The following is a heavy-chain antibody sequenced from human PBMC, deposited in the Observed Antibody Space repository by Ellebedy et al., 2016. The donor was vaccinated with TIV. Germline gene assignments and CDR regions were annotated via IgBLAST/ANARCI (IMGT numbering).Heavy chain of an antibody. CDR3: ARDRVSYDGMDV. D-gene: IGHD3-10*01. V-gene: IGHV3-23*01. CDR1: GFTFNSYA. J-gene: IGHJ6*02. Sequence: GESLKISXVVSGFTFNSYAMGWVRQAPGKGLEWVSSIGGSGGDTHYADSVKGRFSISRDNTKNSLYLQMNSLRAEDTAVYYCARDRVSYDGMDVWGQGTTVTVSS. CDR2: IGGSGGDT.